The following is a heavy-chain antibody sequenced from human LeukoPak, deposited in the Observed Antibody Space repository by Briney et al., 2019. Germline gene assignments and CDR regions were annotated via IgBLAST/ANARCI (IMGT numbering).Heavy chain of an antibody. CDR3: ARELYDFWSGYYSPAPLDP. V-gene: IGHV3-33*01. D-gene: IGHD3-3*01. Sequence: GGSLRLSCAASGFTFSSYGMHWVRQAPGKGLEWVAVIWYDGSNKYYADSVKGRFTISRDNSKNTLYLQMNSLRVEDTAVYYCARELYDFWSGYYSPAPLDPWAREPWSPSPQ. CDR1: GFTFSSYG. J-gene: IGHJ5*02. CDR2: IWYDGSNK.